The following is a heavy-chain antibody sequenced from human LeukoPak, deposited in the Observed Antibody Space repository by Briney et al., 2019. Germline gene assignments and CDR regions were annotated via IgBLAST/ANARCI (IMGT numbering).Heavy chain of an antibody. CDR1: GFTFSSYD. CDR3: ARAVVWEYSSSSGWFDP. J-gene: IGHJ5*02. D-gene: IGHD6-6*01. CDR2: IGTAGDT. Sequence: GGSLRLSCAASGFTFSSYDMHWVRHATGKGLEWVSAIGTAGDTYYPGSVKGRFTISRENAKNSLYLQMNSLRAGDTAVYYCARAVVWEYSSSSGWFDPWGQGTLVTVSS. V-gene: IGHV3-13*01.